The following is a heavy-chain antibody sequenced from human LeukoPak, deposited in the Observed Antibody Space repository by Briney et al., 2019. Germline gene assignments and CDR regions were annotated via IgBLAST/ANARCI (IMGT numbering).Heavy chain of an antibody. J-gene: IGHJ4*02. D-gene: IGHD2-2*01. V-gene: IGHV5-51*01. Sequence: GESLQISFKGSGYRFTSYWIGWVRPMPGKGLEWMGIIYPGDSDTRYSPSFQGQVTISADKSISTAYLQWSSLKASDTAMYYCARSDCSSTSCPLDYWGQGTLVTVSS. CDR2: IYPGDSDT. CDR1: GYRFTSYW. CDR3: ARSDCSSTSCPLDY.